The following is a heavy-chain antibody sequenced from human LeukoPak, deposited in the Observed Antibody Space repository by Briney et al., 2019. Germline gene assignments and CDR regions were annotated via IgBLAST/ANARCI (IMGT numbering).Heavy chain of an antibody. J-gene: IGHJ4*02. D-gene: IGHD5-12*01. CDR3: AREERGLAIDY. CDR1: GFIFRNYA. CDR2: ISSSGDNT. V-gene: IGHV3-64*01. Sequence: PGGSLRLSCAASGFIFRNYAMHWVRQAPGKGLEYVSAISSSGDNTYYANSVKGRFTISRDNSKNTLFLQMGSLRAEDMAVYYCAREERGLAIDYWGQGTLVTVSS.